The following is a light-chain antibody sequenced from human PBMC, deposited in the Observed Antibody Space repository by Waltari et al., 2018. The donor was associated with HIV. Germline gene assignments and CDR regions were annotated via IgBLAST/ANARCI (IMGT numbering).Light chain of an antibody. V-gene: IGLV1-51*02. J-gene: IGLJ1*01. CDR1: ISNVGENY. CDR2: ENN. Sequence: QSVMTQPPSVSAAPGQKVTISSSGGISNVGENYVSWYQQVPGEAPKLRMYENNKRPSGIPDRFSGSKSGTSATLDITGLQTGDEADYYCGTWDSSLSAYVFGTGTKVPVL. CDR3: GTWDSSLSAYV.